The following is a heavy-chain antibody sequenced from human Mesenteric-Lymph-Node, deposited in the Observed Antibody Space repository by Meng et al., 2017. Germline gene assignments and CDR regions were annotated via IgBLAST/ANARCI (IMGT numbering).Heavy chain of an antibody. V-gene: IGHV3-48*04. D-gene: IGHD1-26*01. CDR3: ARKSGSYYGMDV. J-gene: IGHJ6*02. Sequence: GESLKISCAASGFTFRMHAMTWVRQAPGQGLEWVASIGNGGTTTYYTDSVKGRFTISRDNARDSLYLQMNSRRAEETAVYYCARKSGSYYGMDVWGQGTTVTVSS. CDR1: GFTFRMHA. CDR2: IGNGGTTT.